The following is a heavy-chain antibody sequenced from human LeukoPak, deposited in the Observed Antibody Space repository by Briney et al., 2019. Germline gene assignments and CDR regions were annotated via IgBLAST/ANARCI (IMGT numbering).Heavy chain of an antibody. D-gene: IGHD1-26*01. CDR1: GDSVSSASAG. V-gene: IGHV6-1*01. Sequence: SQTLSLTCDISGDSVSSASAGWNWIRQSPSRGLEWLGRTYYRSKWYNDYAVSVKSRITINPDTSKNQFSLQLNSVTPEDTAVYYCARWSFSSPADDDAFDIWGQGTMVTVSS. CDR2: TYYRSKWYN. J-gene: IGHJ3*02. CDR3: ARWSFSSPADDDAFDI.